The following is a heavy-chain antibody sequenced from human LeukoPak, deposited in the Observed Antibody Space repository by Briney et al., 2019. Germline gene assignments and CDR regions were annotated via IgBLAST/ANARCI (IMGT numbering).Heavy chain of an antibody. D-gene: IGHD6-13*01. V-gene: IGHV4-59*01. Sequence: SETLSLTCSVSGASISTYYWSWIRQPPEKGLEWIGYIHYSGSTSYNPSLKSRVTMSVDTSNDQFSLKVSSVTAADTAVYYCARGGSSWYADYWGQGTLVTVSS. CDR2: IHYSGST. CDR1: GASISTYY. CDR3: ARGGSSWYADY. J-gene: IGHJ4*02.